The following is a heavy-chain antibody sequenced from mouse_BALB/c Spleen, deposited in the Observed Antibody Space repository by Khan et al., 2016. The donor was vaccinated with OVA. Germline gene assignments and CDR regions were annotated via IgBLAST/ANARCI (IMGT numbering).Heavy chain of an antibody. CDR2: INTYTGEP. V-gene: IGHV9-3-1*01. J-gene: IGHJ4*01. Sequence: QIQLVQSGPELKKPGETVKISCKASGYTFTKFGMHWVKQAPGKGLKWMGWINTYTGEPTYADDFNGRFAFSLETSASTAYLQINNLKNEDTATYFCARPPYYSYVLDNWGQGTSVTVSS. CDR1: GYTFTKFG. D-gene: IGHD2-10*01. CDR3: ARPPYYSYVLDN.